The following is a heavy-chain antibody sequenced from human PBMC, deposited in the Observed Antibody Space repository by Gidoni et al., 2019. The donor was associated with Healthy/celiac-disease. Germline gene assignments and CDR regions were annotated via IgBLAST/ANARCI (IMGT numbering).Heavy chain of an antibody. Sequence: EVQLVESGGGLVQPGGSLTLSCAASGFTVSSNYMSWVRQAPGKGLEWVSVIYSGGSTYYADSVKGRFTISRDNSKNTLYLQMNSLRAEDTAVYYCSGDSGVIIPNGYWGQGTLVTVSS. CDR3: SGDSGVIIPNGY. J-gene: IGHJ4*02. D-gene: IGHD3-10*01. V-gene: IGHV3-66*01. CDR2: IYSGGST. CDR1: GFTVSSNY.